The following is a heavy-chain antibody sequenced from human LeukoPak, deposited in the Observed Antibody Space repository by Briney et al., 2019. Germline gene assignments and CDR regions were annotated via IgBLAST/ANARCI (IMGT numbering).Heavy chain of an antibody. V-gene: IGHV3-30*18. J-gene: IGHJ3*02. D-gene: IGHD5-12*01. CDR3: AKLPRGYSGYDPDPLDAFDI. CDR1: GFTFSSYG. CDR2: ISYDGSNK. Sequence: PGGSLRLSCAASGFTFSSYGMHWVRQAPGKGLEWVAVISYDGSNKYYADSVKGRFTISRDNSKNTLYLQMNSLRAEDTAVYYCAKLPRGYSGYDPDPLDAFDIWGQGTMVTVSS.